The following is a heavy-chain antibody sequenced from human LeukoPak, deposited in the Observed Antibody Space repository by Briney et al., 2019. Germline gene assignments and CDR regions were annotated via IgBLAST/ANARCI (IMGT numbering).Heavy chain of an antibody. D-gene: IGHD1-26*01. CDR1: GYTFTSYD. J-gene: IGHJ4*02. CDR2: RNPNSGNT. CDR3: AGTDLVGAIVY. V-gene: IGHV1-8*01. Sequence: ASVKVSCKASGYTFTSYDINWVRQATGQGLEWMGWRNPNSGNTGYAQKFQGRVTMTRNTSISTAYMELSSLRSEDTAVYYCAGTDLVGAIVYWGQGTLVTVSS.